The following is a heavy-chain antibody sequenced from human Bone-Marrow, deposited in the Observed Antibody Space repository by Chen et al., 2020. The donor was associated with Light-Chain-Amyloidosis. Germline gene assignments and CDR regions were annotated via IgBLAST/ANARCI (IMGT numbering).Heavy chain of an antibody. CDR3: ARPDTAMVTGYYYYGMDV. Sequence: EVQLVEFGGGLIQPGGSLSLSCAASGLPVSSNTISWVRQAPGKGREWVSVIYSGGSTYYADSVKGRFTISRDNSKNTLYLQMNSLRAEDTAVYYCARPDTAMVTGYYYYGMDVWGQGTTVTVSS. CDR2: IYSGGST. D-gene: IGHD5-18*01. CDR1: GLPVSSNT. J-gene: IGHJ6*02. V-gene: IGHV3-53*01.